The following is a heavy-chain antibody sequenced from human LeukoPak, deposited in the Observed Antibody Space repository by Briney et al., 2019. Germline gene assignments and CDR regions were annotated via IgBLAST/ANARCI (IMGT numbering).Heavy chain of an antibody. CDR3: ARSGRMATITYYFDY. J-gene: IGHJ4*02. V-gene: IGHV1-69*05. D-gene: IGHD5-24*01. CDR1: GGTFSSYA. CDR2: IIPIFGTA. Sequence: ASVKVSCKASGGTFSSYAISWVRQAPGQGLGWMGGIIPIFGTANYAQKFQGRVTITTDESTSTAYMELSSLRSEDTAVYYCARSGRMATITYYFDYWGQGTLVTVSS.